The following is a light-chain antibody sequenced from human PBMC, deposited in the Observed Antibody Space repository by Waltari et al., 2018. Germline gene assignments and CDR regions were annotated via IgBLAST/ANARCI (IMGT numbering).Light chain of an antibody. CDR1: SSDVGGYNY. CDR2: EVT. Sequence: QSALTQPASVSGSPGQSITISCPGTSSDVGGYNYVPWYQRHPGKAPQLLIYEVTNRPSGVSNRFSGSKSANTASLTISGLQAEDEADYYCSSYTTSSTLVFGGGTKLTVL. CDR3: SSYTTSSTLV. V-gene: IGLV2-14*01. J-gene: IGLJ3*02.